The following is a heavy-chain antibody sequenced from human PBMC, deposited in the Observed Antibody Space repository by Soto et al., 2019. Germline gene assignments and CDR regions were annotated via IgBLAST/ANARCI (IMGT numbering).Heavy chain of an antibody. CDR3: ASTMVRGVSTDY. CDR1: GGTFSSYT. Sequence: QVQLVQSGAEVKKPGSSVKVSCKASGGTFSSYTISWVRQAPGPGLEWMGRIIPILGIANYAQKFQGRVTITADKSTSTAYMELSSLRSEDTAVYYCASTMVRGVSTDYWGQGTLVTVSS. D-gene: IGHD3-10*01. J-gene: IGHJ4*02. CDR2: IIPILGIA. V-gene: IGHV1-69*02.